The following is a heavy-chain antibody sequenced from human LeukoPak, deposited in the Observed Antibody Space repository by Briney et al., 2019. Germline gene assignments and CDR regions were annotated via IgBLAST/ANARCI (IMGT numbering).Heavy chain of an antibody. CDR3: ARRGTYYYGMDV. CDR1: GGSFRGYY. V-gene: IGHV4-34*01. J-gene: IGHJ6*04. CDR2: INHSGST. Sequence: SETLSLTCAVYGGSFRGYYWSWIRQPPGKGLEWIGEINHSGSTNYNPSLKSRVTISVDTSKNQFSLKLSSVTAADTAVYYCARRGTYYYGMDVWGKGTTVTVSS.